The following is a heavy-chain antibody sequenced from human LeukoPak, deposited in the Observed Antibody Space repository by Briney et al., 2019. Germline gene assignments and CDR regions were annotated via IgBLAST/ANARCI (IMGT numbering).Heavy chain of an antibody. CDR2: ISGSGGST. CDR3: ANDYVWGSYLADAFDL. J-gene: IGHJ3*01. V-gene: IGHV3-23*01. CDR1: GFTFSSYA. Sequence: GGSLRLSCAASGFTFSSYAMSWVRQAPGKGLEWVSAISGSGGSTYYADSVKGRFTISRDKSKNTLYLQMNSLRAEDTAVYYCANDYVWGSYLADAFDLWGQGTMVTVSS. D-gene: IGHD3-16*02.